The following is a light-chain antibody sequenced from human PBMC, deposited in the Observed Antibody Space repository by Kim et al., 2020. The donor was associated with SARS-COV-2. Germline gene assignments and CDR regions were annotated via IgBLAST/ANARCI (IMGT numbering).Light chain of an antibody. CDR3: QQYNSYPWT. V-gene: IGKV1-5*03. CDR1: QSISSG. Sequence: AYGGDRVTITCRASQSISSGLAWYQQKPGKAPKLLIYKASSLESGVPSRFSGSGSGTEFTLTISSLQPDYFATYYCQQYNSYPWTFGQGTKVDIK. CDR2: KAS. J-gene: IGKJ1*01.